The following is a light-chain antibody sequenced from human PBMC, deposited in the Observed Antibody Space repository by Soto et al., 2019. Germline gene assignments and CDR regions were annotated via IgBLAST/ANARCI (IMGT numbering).Light chain of an antibody. CDR1: QSVSSSY. V-gene: IGKV3-20*01. Sequence: EIVLPQSPGTLSLSPGERATLSCMASQSVSSSYLAWYQQKPGQAPRLLIYGASSRATGIPDRFSGSVSGTDFTLTISRLEPEDFAVYYCQQCGSSPITFGQGTRLEIK. J-gene: IGKJ5*01. CDR2: GAS. CDR3: QQCGSSPIT.